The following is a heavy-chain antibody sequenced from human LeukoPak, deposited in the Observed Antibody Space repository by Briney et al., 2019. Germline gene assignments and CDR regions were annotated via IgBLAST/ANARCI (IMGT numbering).Heavy chain of an antibody. Sequence: ASVKVSCKAFGYTFIGYYIHWVRQAPGQGLEWMAWINPNTGATKYAQRFQGRVTVTRDTSISTAYMDLSGLKSDDTAVYYCARGYCTGRSCSVVDDWRQGTLVSVSS. D-gene: IGHD2-15*01. CDR2: INPNTGAT. V-gene: IGHV1-2*02. CDR3: ARGYCTGRSCSVVDD. J-gene: IGHJ4*02. CDR1: GYTFIGYY.